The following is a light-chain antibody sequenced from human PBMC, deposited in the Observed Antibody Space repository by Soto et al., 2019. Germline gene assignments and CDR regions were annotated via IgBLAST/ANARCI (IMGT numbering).Light chain of an antibody. Sequence: DIQMTQSPSSLSASVGDRVTITCRASQSINNCLSWFQQKPGQAPKLLIYAASNLQSGVPSRFSGSGSGTDFILTIYSLQPEDFATYYCHQTYIAPATFGQGTKVGVK. CDR2: AAS. V-gene: IGKV1-39*01. CDR1: QSINNC. CDR3: HQTYIAPAT. J-gene: IGKJ1*01.